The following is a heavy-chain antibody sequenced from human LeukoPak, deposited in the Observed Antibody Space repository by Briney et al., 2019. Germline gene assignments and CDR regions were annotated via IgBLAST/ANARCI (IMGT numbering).Heavy chain of an antibody. CDR3: ASIGLVGAPPNWFDP. V-gene: IGHV3-21*01. CDR1: GFTFSSYS. CDR2: ISSSRSYI. Sequence: TGGSLRLSCAASGFTFSSYSMNWVRQAPGKGLEWVSSISSSRSYIYYADSVKGRFTISRDNAKNPLYLQMNSLRAEDTAVYYCASIGLVGAPPNWFDPWGQGTLVTVSS. J-gene: IGHJ5*02. D-gene: IGHD1-26*01.